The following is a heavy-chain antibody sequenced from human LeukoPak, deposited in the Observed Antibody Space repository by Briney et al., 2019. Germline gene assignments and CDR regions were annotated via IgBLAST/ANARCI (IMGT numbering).Heavy chain of an antibody. Sequence: GSLRLSCAASGFTFSSYSMNWVRQPPGKGLEWIGEINHSGGTNYNPSLKSRVTISVDTSKNQFSLKLSSVTAADTAEYYCARAKNLGGFTIWSVSATYYFDYWGQGTLVTVSS. D-gene: IGHD3-9*01. CDR1: GFTFSSYS. V-gene: IGHV4-34*01. CDR2: INHSGGT. J-gene: IGHJ4*02. CDR3: ARAKNLGGFTIWSVSATYYFDY.